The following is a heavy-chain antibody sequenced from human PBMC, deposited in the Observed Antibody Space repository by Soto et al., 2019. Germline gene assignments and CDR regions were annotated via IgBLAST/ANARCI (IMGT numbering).Heavy chain of an antibody. CDR1: GFTFSTFG. CDR2: ISFDESNK. V-gene: IGHV3-30*18. CDR3: AKDRATKTYYYYYGIDV. J-gene: IGHJ6*02. D-gene: IGHD1-1*01. Sequence: GGSLSLSCAASGFTFSTFGMHWVRQAPGKGLEWVAVISFDESNKYYADSVKGRFTISRDNSKNTLYLQMNSLRAEDTAVYYCAKDRATKTYYYYYGIDVWGQGTTVTVSS.